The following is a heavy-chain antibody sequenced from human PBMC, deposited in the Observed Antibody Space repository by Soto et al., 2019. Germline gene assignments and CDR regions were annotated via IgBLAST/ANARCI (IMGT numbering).Heavy chain of an antibody. CDR3: XXXXXXXYDY. J-gene: IGHJ4*02. CDR1: GFTFSTAW. V-gene: IGHV3-15*01. Sequence: EVQLVESGGGLVKPGGSLRLSCAASGFTFSTAWMSWVRQAPGKGLEWVGRIKTKTDGETTDYAAPVKGRFTISRDDSXXXXXXXXXXXXXXXXXXXXXXXXXXXXYDYWGQGTLVTVSS. CDR2: IKTKTDGETT.